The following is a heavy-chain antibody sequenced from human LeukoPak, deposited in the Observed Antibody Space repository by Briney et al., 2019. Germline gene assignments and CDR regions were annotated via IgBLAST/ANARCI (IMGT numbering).Heavy chain of an antibody. V-gene: IGHV1-69*05. J-gene: IGHJ4*02. D-gene: IGHD3-22*01. CDR2: IIPIFGTA. CDR3: AVTYYYDSSGYYSTDY. Sequence: SVKVSCKASGGTFSSYAISWVRQAPGQGLEWMGRIIPIFGTANYAQKFQGRVTITTDESTSTAYMELSSLRSEDTAVYYCAVTYYYDSSGYYSTDYWGQGTLVTVSS. CDR1: GGTFSSYA.